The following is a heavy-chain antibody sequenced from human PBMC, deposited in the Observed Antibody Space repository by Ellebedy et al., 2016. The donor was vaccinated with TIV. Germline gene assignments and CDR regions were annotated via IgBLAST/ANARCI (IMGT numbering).Heavy chain of an antibody. V-gene: IGHV1-2*02. CDR3: ATRTTGTVEYYYYGMDV. J-gene: IGHJ6*02. CDR1: GYTFTGYY. CDR2: INPNSGGT. Sequence: ASVKVSCKASGYTFTGYYMHWVRQAPGQGLEWMGWINPNSGGTNYAQKFQGRVTMTRDTSISTAYMELSRLRSDDTAVYYCATRTTGTVEYYYYGMDVWGQGTTVTVSS. D-gene: IGHD1-1*01.